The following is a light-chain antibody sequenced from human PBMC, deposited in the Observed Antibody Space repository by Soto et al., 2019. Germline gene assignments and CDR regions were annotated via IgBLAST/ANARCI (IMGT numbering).Light chain of an antibody. V-gene: IGKV1-13*02. J-gene: IGKJ3*01. CDR2: DAS. CDR1: QGISSA. Sequence: AIQLTQSPHSLSASVGDRVNITCRASQGISSAVAWYQQKPGKAPKVLMYDASSMESGVPSRFSGSGSGTDFTLTISSLQPEDFATYYCQQFNSEPFTFGPGTKVDIK. CDR3: QQFNSEPFT.